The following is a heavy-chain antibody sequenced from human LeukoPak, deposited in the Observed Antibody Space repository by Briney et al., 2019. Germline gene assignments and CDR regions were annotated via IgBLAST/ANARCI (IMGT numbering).Heavy chain of an antibody. CDR1: GFTFSSYA. V-gene: IGHV3-23*01. J-gene: IGHJ4*02. CDR3: AKADCSTIGCRLFHY. Sequence: PGGSLRLSCTGSGFTFSSYALAWVRQAPGKGLEWVSGMSASGDSTYYADSVKGRFTISRDSSLYLQMNSLISEDTAVYYCAKADCSTIGCRLFHYWGQGTLVTVSS. D-gene: IGHD2-21*01. CDR2: MSASGDST.